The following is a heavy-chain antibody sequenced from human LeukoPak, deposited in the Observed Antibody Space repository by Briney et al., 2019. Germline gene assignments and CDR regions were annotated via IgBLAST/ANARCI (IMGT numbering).Heavy chain of an antibody. CDR1: GFTFDDYA. D-gene: IGHD4-17*01. V-gene: IGHV3-9*01. CDR3: AKYGDYVSRAFDI. J-gene: IGHJ3*02. CDR2: ISFNSGST. Sequence: GGSLRLSCAASGFTFDDYAMHWVRQAPGKGLEWVSGISFNSGSTVYADSVRGRFTISRDDAKNSLDLQMNSLRAEDTALYYCAKYGDYVSRAFDIWGQGTMVTVSS.